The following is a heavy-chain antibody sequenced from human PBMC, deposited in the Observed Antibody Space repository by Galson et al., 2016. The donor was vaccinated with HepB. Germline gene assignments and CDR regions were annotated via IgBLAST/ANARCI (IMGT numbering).Heavy chain of an antibody. Sequence: SLRLSCAASGFTFSSYEMSWVRQAPGKGLEWVSYISSSGKTIYYADSVKGRFTISRDNAKNSLYLQMNSLRAEDTAVYYCAREAEGYSHGWGMGYWGQGTLVTVSP. D-gene: IGHD5-18*01. CDR2: ISSSGKTI. V-gene: IGHV3-48*03. CDR3: AREAEGYSHGWGMGY. CDR1: GFTFSSYE. J-gene: IGHJ4*02.